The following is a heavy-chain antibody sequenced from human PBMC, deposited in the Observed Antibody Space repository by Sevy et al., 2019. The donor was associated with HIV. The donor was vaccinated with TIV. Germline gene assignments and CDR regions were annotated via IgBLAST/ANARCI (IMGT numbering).Heavy chain of an antibody. Sequence: ASVKVSCKTFGYTFSNHYIHWMRQAPGHGLEWMGVINPSGGSTNYAHRFQGRVTMTRDPSTSTFYMDLSSLRSEDTAVYYCARDRYASGDFDYWGQGTLVTVSS. CDR3: ARDRYASGDFDY. V-gene: IGHV1-46*01. CDR1: GYTFSNHY. CDR2: INPSGGST. D-gene: IGHD6-19*01. J-gene: IGHJ4*02.